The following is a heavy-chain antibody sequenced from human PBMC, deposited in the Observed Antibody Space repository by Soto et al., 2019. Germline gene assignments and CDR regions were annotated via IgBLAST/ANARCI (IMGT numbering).Heavy chain of an antibody. CDR2: IYYSGST. J-gene: IGHJ5*02. V-gene: IGHV4-59*01. Sequence: QVQLQESGPGLVKPSETLSLTCTVSGGSISSYYWSWIRQPPGKGLEWIGYIYYSGSTNYNPSLKSRVTISVDTSKNQFSLKLSSVTAADTAVYYCARVRREGRFDPWGQGTLVTVSS. CDR3: ARVRREGRFDP. CDR1: GGSISSYY.